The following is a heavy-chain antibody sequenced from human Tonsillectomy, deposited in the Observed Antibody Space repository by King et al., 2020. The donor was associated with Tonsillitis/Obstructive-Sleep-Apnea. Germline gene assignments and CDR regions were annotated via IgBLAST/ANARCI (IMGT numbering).Heavy chain of an antibody. D-gene: IGHD3-16*01. CDR2: INHSGST. CDR1: GGSFSGYY. CDR3: ARFSRSKDRGTHFGPYFDY. J-gene: IGHJ4*02. V-gene: IGHV4-34*01. Sequence: VQLPQWGAGLLKPSETLSLPCAVYGGSFSGYYWNWIRQPPGKGLEWIGEINHSGSTNYNPSLKSRVTFSVDTSKNRFSLKLSSVTAADTAVYYCARFSRSKDRGTHFGPYFDYWGQGTLVTVSS.